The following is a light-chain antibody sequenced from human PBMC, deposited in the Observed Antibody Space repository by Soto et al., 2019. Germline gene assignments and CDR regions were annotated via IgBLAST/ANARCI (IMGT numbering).Light chain of an antibody. CDR3: CSSAPESTYV. V-gene: IGLV2-23*01. CDR1: SSDVGAYNS. J-gene: IGLJ1*01. Sequence: QSVLAQPASVSGSPGQSITISCTGTSSDVGAYNSVSWYQQHPHKAPQVIIYKGTQRPSGVSNRFSGSTSGNAASLTISGLQAVDEADYFCCSSAPESTYVFGSGTKVTVL. CDR2: KGT.